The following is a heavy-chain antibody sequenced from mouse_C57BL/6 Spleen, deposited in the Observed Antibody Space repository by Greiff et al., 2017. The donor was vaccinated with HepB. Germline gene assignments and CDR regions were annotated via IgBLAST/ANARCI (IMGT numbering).Heavy chain of an antibody. CDR2: IWRGGST. J-gene: IGHJ4*01. Sequence: QVQLQQSGPGLVQPSQCLSITCTVSGFSLTSYGVHWVRQSPGKGLEWLGVIWRGGSTDYNAAFMSSLSITKDNSKSQVFFKMDSLQADDTAIYYCAKNGWKSTTVDYAMDYWGQGTSVTVSS. CDR3: AKNGWKSTTVDYAMDY. V-gene: IGHV2-5*01. CDR1: GFSLTSYG. D-gene: IGHD1-1*01.